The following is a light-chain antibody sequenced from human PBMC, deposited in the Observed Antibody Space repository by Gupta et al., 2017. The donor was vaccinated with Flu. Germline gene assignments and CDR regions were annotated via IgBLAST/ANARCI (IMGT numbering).Light chain of an antibody. CDR1: QSVRHGTGWTY. Sequence: AVTPGKAASSSCTSSQSVRHGTGWTYLYWYVQKPGQPPQLLIYESSNRFSGVPERFSGSGSETSFTLNISRVEAEDVGVYYCMQSLFLPTFGQGTRLEIK. CDR3: MQSLFLPT. J-gene: IGKJ5*01. CDR2: ESS. V-gene: IGKV2D-29*01.